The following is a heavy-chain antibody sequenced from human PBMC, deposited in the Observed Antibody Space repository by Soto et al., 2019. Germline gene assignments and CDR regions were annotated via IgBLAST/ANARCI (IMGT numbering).Heavy chain of an antibody. CDR1: GGSISSSIYY. Sequence: PSLTCTVSGGSISSSIYYWGWIRQPPGKGLEWIGSIFYSGSTYYNPSLKSRVTISVDTSKNQFSLKLSSVTATDTAVFYCARLFDGMHVWGRGTAVTVSS. J-gene: IGHJ6*02. CDR3: ARLFDGMHV. CDR2: IFYSGST. V-gene: IGHV4-39*01.